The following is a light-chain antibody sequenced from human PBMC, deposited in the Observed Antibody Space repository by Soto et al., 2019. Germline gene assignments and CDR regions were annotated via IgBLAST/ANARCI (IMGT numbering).Light chain of an antibody. J-gene: IGLJ2*01. CDR1: SSNIGNNY. CDR2: RNN. Sequence: QSVLTQPPSASGTPGQKVTISCSGSSSNIGNNYAYWYQQLPGMAPKLLIYRNNQRPSGVPDRFSGSKSGTSASLAISELRSEDEADYYCSSYAGSNNLGFGGGTKLTVL. V-gene: IGLV1-47*01. CDR3: SSYAGSNNLG.